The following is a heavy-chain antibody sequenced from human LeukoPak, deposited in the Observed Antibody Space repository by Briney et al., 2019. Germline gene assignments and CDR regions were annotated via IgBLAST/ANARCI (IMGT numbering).Heavy chain of an antibody. CDR3: ARRITTGQFDY. CDR2: INPSGGST. J-gene: IGHJ4*02. V-gene: IGHV1-46*01. D-gene: IGHD3-10*01. Sequence: GASVKVSCTASGYTFTSYYMHWVRQAPGQGLEWMGIINPSGGSTSYAQKFQGRVTMTRDTSTSTVYMELSSLRSEDTAVYYCARRITTGQFDYWGQGTLVTVSS. CDR1: GYTFTSYY.